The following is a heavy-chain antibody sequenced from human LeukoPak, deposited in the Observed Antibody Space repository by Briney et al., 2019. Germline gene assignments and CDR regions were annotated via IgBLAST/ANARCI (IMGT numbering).Heavy chain of an antibody. CDR2: ISSGGGNT. CDR1: EFTFSTYV. V-gene: IGHV3-23*01. CDR3: ANRISGSSS. D-gene: IGHD3-10*01. J-gene: IGHJ5*02. Sequence: GGSLRLSCEVSEFTFSTYVMSWIRQAPGKGLEWVSAISSGGGNTDYADSVKGRFTISRDNSKNTVFLQMNSLRAEDTGVYYCANRISGSSSWGQGTLVTVSS.